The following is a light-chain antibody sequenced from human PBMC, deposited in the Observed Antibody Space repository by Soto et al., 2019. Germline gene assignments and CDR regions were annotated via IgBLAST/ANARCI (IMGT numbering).Light chain of an antibody. Sequence: QSVLTQPPSMSGAPGQRVIISCSGSNSNIGAGYDGHWYQHLPGTAPKLLIYGNSNRPSGVPDRFSGFKSGTSVSLAIPGLQAEDEADYYCQSYDTSLSSVIFGGGTKVTVL. CDR2: GNS. J-gene: IGLJ2*01. CDR1: NSNIGAGYD. V-gene: IGLV1-40*01. CDR3: QSYDTSLSSVI.